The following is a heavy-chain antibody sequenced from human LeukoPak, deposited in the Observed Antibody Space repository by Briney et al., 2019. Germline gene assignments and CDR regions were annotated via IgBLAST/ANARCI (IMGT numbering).Heavy chain of an antibody. D-gene: IGHD1-26*01. CDR1: EYTFTGYY. Sequence: GASVTVSCTASEYTFTGYYMHWVRQAPGQGLEWMGRINPNSGGTNYAQKFQGRVTMTRDTSISTAYMELSRLRSDDTAVYYCARGPSYSGSFFDYWGQGTLVTVSS. CDR2: INPNSGGT. V-gene: IGHV1-2*06. J-gene: IGHJ4*02. CDR3: ARGPSYSGSFFDY.